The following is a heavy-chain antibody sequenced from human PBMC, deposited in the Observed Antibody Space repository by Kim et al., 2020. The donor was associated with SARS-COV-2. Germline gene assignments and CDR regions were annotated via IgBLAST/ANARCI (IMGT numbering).Heavy chain of an antibody. CDR1: GGSISSYY. CDR3: ARGGRLRAYYYGSGSYYRWFDP. V-gene: IGHV4-59*13. J-gene: IGHJ5*02. D-gene: IGHD3-10*01. CDR2: IYYSGST. Sequence: SETLSLTCTVSGGSISSYYWSWIRQPPGKGLEWIGYIYYSGSTNYNPSLKSRVTISVDTSKNQFSLKLSSVTAADTAVYYCARGGRLRAYYYGSGSYYRWFDPWGQGTLVTVSS.